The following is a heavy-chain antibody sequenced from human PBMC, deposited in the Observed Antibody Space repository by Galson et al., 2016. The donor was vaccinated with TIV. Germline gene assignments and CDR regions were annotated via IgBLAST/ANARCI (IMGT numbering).Heavy chain of an antibody. CDR2: ISSRGGTT. V-gene: IGHV3-48*03. J-gene: IGHJ3*02. CDR3: ARDNRAVLDAFDI. Sequence: SLRLSCAASGFTFNNYAMTWVRQAPGKGLEWVSYISSRGGTTHYADSVKGRFTITRDNAKNSMDLQMNSLRVEDTAIYYCARDNRAVLDAFDIWGQGTVVT. CDR1: GFTFNNYA. D-gene: IGHD3-10*01.